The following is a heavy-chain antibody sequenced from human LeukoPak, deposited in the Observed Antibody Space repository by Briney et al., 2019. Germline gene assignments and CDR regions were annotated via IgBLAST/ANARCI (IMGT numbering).Heavy chain of an antibody. CDR3: ARDEVSGSYLVY. CDR1: GGSISSGGYS. Sequence: SETLSLTCAVSGGSISSGGYSWSWIRQPPGKGLEWIGYIYYSGSTNYNPSLKSRVTISVDTSKNQFSLKLSSVTAADTAVYYCARDEVSGSYLVYWGQGTLVTVSS. D-gene: IGHD1-26*01. CDR2: IYYSGST. V-gene: IGHV4-30-4*07. J-gene: IGHJ4*02.